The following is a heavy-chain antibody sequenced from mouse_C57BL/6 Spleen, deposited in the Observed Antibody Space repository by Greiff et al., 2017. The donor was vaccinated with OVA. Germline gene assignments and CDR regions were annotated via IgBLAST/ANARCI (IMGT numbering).Heavy chain of an antibody. CDR3: ARSGGSRAYWYFDG. J-gene: IGHJ1*03. CDR1: GYTFTSYW. Sequence: QVQLQQPGAELVKPGASVTLSCKASGYTFTSYWMHWVNQRPGQGLEWIGMIHPNSGSTNYNEKFKSKATLTVDKSSRTSYMQLSSLTSEDSAVYYCARSGGSRAYWYFDGWGTGTTVTVSS. CDR2: IHPNSGST. D-gene: IGHD1-1*01. V-gene: IGHV1-64*01.